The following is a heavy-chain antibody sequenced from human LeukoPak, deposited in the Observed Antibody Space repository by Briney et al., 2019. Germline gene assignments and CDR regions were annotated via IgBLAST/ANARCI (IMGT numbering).Heavy chain of an antibody. CDR3: ASPMTMLVVVTANAYDAFDI. D-gene: IGHD3-22*01. CDR1: GFTFSAYY. J-gene: IGHJ3*02. Sequence: KSGGSLRLSCASPGFTFSAYYMSWIRQAPGKGLEWVSYISSSGSTIYYADSVKGRFTISRDNAKNSLYLQMNSLRAEDTAVYYFASPMTMLVVVTANAYDAFDIWGQGTMVTVSS. V-gene: IGHV3-11*01. CDR2: ISSSGSTI.